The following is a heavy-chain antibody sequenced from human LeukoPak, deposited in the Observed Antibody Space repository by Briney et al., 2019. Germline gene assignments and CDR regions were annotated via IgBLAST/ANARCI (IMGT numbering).Heavy chain of an antibody. CDR3: ANLNYFDWLSIFDY. V-gene: IGHV3-23*01. D-gene: IGHD3-9*01. Sequence: GGSLRLSCAASGFTFSSYAMSWVRQAPGKGLEWVPAISGSGGSTYYADSVKGRFTISRDNSKNTLYLQMNSLRAEDTAVYYCANLNYFDWLSIFDYWGQGTLVTVSS. CDR1: GFTFSSYA. CDR2: ISGSGGST. J-gene: IGHJ4*02.